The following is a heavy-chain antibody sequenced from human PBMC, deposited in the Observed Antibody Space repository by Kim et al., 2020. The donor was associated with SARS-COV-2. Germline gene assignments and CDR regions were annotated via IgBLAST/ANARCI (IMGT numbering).Heavy chain of an antibody. Sequence: GGSLRLSCAASGFTFGDYAMHWVRQAPGKGLEWVSGISWNSGSIGYADSVKGRFTISRDNAKNSLYLRMNSLRAEATALYYCAKDMGRGWYGQSRYFDYWGQGTLVTVSS. D-gene: IGHD6-19*01. V-gene: IGHV3-9*01. CDR2: ISWNSGSI. CDR3: AKDMGRGWYGQSRYFDY. J-gene: IGHJ4*02. CDR1: GFTFGDYA.